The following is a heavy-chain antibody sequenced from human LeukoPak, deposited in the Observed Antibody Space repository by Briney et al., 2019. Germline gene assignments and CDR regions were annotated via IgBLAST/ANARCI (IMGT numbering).Heavy chain of an antibody. J-gene: IGHJ4*02. CDR3: ARQNDFRLDY. CDR2: IYPGDSDT. Sequence: GESLKISCKGSGYTFTSYWIGWVRQMPGKGLEWMGIIYPGDSDTRYSPSLQGQVTISVDTSIGTAYLQWSSLKASDTAIYYCARQNDFRLDYWGQGTLVTVSS. V-gene: IGHV5-51*01. CDR1: GYTFTSYW. D-gene: IGHD3-3*01.